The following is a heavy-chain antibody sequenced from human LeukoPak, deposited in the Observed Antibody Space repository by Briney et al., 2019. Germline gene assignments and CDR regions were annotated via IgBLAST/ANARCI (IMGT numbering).Heavy chain of an antibody. V-gene: IGHV3-30*04. D-gene: IGHD3/OR15-3a*01. CDR3: ARSRGLAFDY. CDR1: GFTFSSYA. CDR2: ISYDGSNK. J-gene: IGHJ4*02. Sequence: GGSLRLSCAASGFTFSSYAMHWVRQAPGKGLEWVAVISYDGSNKYYADSVKGRFTISRDNSKNMLYLQMNSLRAEDTAVYYCARSRGLAFDYWGQGTLVTVSS.